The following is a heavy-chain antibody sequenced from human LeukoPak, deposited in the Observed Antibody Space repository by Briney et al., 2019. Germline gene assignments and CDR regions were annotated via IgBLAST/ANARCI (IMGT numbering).Heavy chain of an antibody. D-gene: IGHD3-10*02. J-gene: IGHJ4*02. CDR2: ISSSSSYI. CDR1: RFTFSSYS. CDR3: ARGTMFPYYFDY. Sequence: PGGSLRLSCGVSRFTFSSYSMCWVRQAPGKGLEWVSFISSSSSYIYYADSVKGRFTISRDNAKNSLYLQMNSLRAEDTAVYYCARGTMFPYYFDYWGQGTLVTVSS. V-gene: IGHV3-21*01.